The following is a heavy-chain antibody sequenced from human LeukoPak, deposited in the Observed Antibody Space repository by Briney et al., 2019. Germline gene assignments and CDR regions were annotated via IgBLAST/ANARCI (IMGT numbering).Heavy chain of an antibody. CDR2: IIPVFGTA. Sequence: SVKVSCKASGGTFSSYAISWVRQAPGQGLEWMGGIIPVFGTANYAQKFQGRVTITADESTSTAYMELSSLRSEDTAVYYCASLTYYDFWGGYYTWNYFDYWGQGTLVTVSS. V-gene: IGHV1-69*13. J-gene: IGHJ4*02. D-gene: IGHD3-3*01. CDR1: GGTFSSYA. CDR3: ASLTYYDFWGGYYTWNYFDY.